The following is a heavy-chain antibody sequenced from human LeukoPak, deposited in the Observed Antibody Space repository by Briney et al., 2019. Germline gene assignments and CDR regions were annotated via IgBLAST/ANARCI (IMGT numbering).Heavy chain of an antibody. CDR1: GFTFSSYG. CDR2: IWYDGSNK. V-gene: IGHV3-33*01. Sequence: GGSLRLSCAASGFTFSSYGMHWVRQAPGKGLEWVAVIWYDGSNKYYADSVKGRFTISRDNSKNTLYLQMNSLRAEDTAVYYCARDRRRVAVAGTSKNLNDYWGQGTLVTVSS. CDR3: ARDRRRVAVAGTSKNLNDY. D-gene: IGHD6-19*01. J-gene: IGHJ4*02.